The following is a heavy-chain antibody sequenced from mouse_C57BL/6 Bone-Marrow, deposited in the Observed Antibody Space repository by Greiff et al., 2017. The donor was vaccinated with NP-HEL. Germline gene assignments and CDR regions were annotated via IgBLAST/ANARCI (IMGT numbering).Heavy chain of an antibody. CDR3: VRQISS. CDR2: IRNKANGYTT. Sequence: EVKLVESGGGLVQPGASLRLSCAASGFTFTDYYMSWVRQPPGKAPEWLALIRNKANGYTTEYTASVKGRFTISRDESESMLYLQMNNLKTEDTAMYCCVRQISSWGQGTLVTVSA. J-gene: IGHJ3*01. V-gene: IGHV7-4*01. CDR1: GFTFTDYY. D-gene: IGHD3-2*01.